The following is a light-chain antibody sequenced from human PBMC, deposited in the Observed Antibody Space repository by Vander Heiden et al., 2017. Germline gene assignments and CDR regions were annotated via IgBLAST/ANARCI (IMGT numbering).Light chain of an antibody. J-gene: IGLJ2*01. CDR3: SSYSTSRTLVL. CDR1: SSDVGGYIY. V-gene: IGLV2-14*01. CDR2: DVS. Sequence: QSALTQPASVSGSPGQSITISCTGISSDVGGYIYVSWYQQHPGKAPKRMIYDVSDRPSGVPYRFSGSKSGNTASLTISGLQAEDEADYYCSSYSTSRTLVLFGGGTKLTVL.